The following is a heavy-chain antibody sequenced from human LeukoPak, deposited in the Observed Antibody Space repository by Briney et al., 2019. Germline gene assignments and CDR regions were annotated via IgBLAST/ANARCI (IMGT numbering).Heavy chain of an antibody. V-gene: IGHV4-4*07. CDR3: ARGQYHLLYLYCDL. D-gene: IGHD2-2*01. J-gene: IGHJ2*01. Sequence: SETLSLTCTVSGRPISSYYWSWTRQPAGKGLEWIGRIYSSWSNNYNPSLKNRVTMSVDTSKNQFSLKLSSVTAADTAVYYFARGQYHLLYLYCDLWTRGTLVTVSS. CDR1: GRPISSYY. CDR2: IYSSWSN.